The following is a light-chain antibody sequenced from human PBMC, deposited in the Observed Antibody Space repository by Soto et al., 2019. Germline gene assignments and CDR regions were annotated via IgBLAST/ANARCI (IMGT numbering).Light chain of an antibody. CDR1: NIGSNS. J-gene: IGLJ2*01. CDR3: QVRDTITDHVV. V-gene: IGLV3-21*02. Sequence: SYELTQPPSVSVAPGQTARVTCGGDNIGSNSVHWYQQKPGQAPVVVVYDDRERPSGIPERFSGSNSGNTATLTISSVGAGDEAVYYCQVRDTITDHVVFGGGTKVTVL. CDR2: DDR.